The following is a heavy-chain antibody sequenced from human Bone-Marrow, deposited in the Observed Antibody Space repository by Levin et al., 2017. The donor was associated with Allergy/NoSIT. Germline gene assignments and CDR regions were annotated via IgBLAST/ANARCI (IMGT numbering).Heavy chain of an antibody. D-gene: IGHD5-12*01. CDR2: LSGSGTSA. CDR3: ANHRLRYSAFDSPFDY. CDR1: GFIFGNYA. V-gene: IGHV3-23*01. Sequence: GESLKISCAASGFIFGNYAMGWVRQAPGKGLEWVSGLSGSGTSAYYADSVKGRFTISRDNAKNTLYLQMNSLRAEDTAVYYCANHRLRYSAFDSPFDYWGQGILVTVSS. J-gene: IGHJ4*02.